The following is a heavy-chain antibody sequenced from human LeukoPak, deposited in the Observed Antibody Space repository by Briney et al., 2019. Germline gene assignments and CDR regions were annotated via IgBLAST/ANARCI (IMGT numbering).Heavy chain of an antibody. Sequence: GGSLRLSCAASGCTFSGSAMHWVRQASGKGLEWVGRIRSKANSYATAYAASVKGRFTISRDDSKNTAYLQMNSLKTEDTAVYYCTTKGMDIVVVPAASPVWNMDVWGKGTTVTVSS. CDR2: IRSKANSYAT. V-gene: IGHV3-73*01. CDR1: GCTFSGSA. J-gene: IGHJ6*03. D-gene: IGHD2-2*03. CDR3: TTKGMDIVVVPAASPVWNMDV.